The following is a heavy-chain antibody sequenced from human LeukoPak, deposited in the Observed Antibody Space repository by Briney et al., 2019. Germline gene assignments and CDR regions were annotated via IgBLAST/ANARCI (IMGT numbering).Heavy chain of an antibody. Sequence: SETLSLTCTVSGGSISRDYWSWIRQPPGEGVEWIGYIYSSGTTNYNPSLRSRVTISIDTSKNQFSLKLTSVTAADTAVYYCARHVSGNLNGLVEIHYFDYWGQGTLVTVSS. CDR1: GGSISRDY. D-gene: IGHD1-26*01. V-gene: IGHV4-59*08. CDR2: IYSSGTT. CDR3: ARHVSGNLNGLVEIHYFDY. J-gene: IGHJ4*02.